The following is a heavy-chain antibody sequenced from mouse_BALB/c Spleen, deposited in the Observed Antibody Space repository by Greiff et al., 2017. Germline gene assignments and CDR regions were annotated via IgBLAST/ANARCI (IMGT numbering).Heavy chain of an antibody. CDR3: ASYYYGSSFDY. J-gene: IGHJ2*01. CDR1: GYTFTSSW. D-gene: IGHD1-1*01. CDR2: INPSNGRT. Sequence: QVQLQQPGAELVKPGASVKLSCKASGYTFTSSWMHWVKQRPGQGLEWIGEINPSNGRTNYNEKFKSKATLTVDKSSSTAYMQLSSLTSEDSAVYYCASYYYGSSFDYWGQGTTLTVSS. V-gene: IGHV1S81*02.